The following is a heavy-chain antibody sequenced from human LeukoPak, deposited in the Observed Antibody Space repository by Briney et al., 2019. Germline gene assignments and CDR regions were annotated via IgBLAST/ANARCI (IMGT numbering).Heavy chain of an antibody. CDR2: IYTSGST. D-gene: IGHD2-2*01. CDR1: GGPTSSYY. V-gene: IGHV4-4*07. J-gene: IGHJ3*02. CDR3: ARYCSSTSCPDDDAFDI. Sequence: PSETLSLTCTVSGGPTSSYYWSWIRQPAGKGLEWIGRIYTSGSTNYNPSLKSRVTMSVDTSKNQFSLKLSSVTAADTAVYYCARYCSSTSCPDDDAFDIWGQGTMVTVSS.